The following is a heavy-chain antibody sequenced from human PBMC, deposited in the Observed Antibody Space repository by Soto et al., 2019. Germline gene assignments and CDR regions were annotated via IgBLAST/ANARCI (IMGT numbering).Heavy chain of an antibody. CDR3: ARDHTYSDYYDRSGYYSGGGYFDY. Sequence: QVQLVQSGAEVKKPGASVNVSCKASGYTFTSYGISWVRQAPGQGLEWMGWISAYNGNTNYAQKLQGRVTMTTDTSTSTAYMELRSLRSDYTAVYYCARDHTYSDYYDRSGYYSGGGYFDYCGQGTLVIFSS. D-gene: IGHD3-22*01. CDR2: ISAYNGNT. J-gene: IGHJ4*02. V-gene: IGHV1-18*01. CDR1: GYTFTSYG.